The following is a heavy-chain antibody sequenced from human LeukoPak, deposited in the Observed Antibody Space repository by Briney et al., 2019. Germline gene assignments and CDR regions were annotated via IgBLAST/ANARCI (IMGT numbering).Heavy chain of an antibody. J-gene: IGHJ4*02. Sequence: GGSLRLSCAASGFTFSSYAMSWVRQAPGKGLEWVSAISGSDGSTYYADSAKGRFTISRDNSKNTLYLQMNSLRAEDTAVYYCAKVLAGEFDYWGQGTLVTVSS. D-gene: IGHD2-8*02. CDR1: GFTFSSYA. CDR2: ISGSDGST. V-gene: IGHV3-23*01. CDR3: AKVLAGEFDY.